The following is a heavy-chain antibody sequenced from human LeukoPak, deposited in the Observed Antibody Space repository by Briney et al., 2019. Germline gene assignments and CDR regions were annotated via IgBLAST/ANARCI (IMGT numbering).Heavy chain of an antibody. D-gene: IGHD3-10*01. CDR1: GGSISSYY. V-gene: IGHV4-4*07. CDR2: IYTSGST. J-gene: IGHJ4*02. Sequence: SETLSLTCTVSGGSISSYYWGWIRQPAGKGLEWIGLIYTSGSTNYNPSLNSRVTMSLDPSKNQVSLRLNSVTAADTAVYYCARESAGYGYFDYWGQGTLVTVSS. CDR3: ARESAGYGYFDY.